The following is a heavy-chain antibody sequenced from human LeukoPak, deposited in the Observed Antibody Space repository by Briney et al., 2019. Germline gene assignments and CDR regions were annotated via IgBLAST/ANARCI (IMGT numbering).Heavy chain of an antibody. Sequence: GASVKVSCKASGYTFTSYYMHWVRQAPGQGLEWRGIINPSGGGTSYAQKFQGRVTMTRDTSTSTAYMELRSLRSDDTAVYYCARQKRTYYYDSTLDYWGQGTLVTVSS. CDR2: INPSGGGT. CDR3: ARQKRTYYYDSTLDY. D-gene: IGHD3-22*01. J-gene: IGHJ4*02. CDR1: GYTFTSYY. V-gene: IGHV1-46*01.